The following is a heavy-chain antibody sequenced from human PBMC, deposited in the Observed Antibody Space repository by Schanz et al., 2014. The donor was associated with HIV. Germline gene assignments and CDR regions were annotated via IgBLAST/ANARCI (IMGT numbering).Heavy chain of an antibody. Sequence: QVQLVESGGGVVQPGRSLRLSCAASGFTFNSYGMHWVRQAPGKGLEWVSVISYDGRNKLYADSVKGRFTISRDNSKNTLYLQMNSLRVEDTAVYYCAKPEYDSSGNSQSHFDYWGRGTLVTVS. CDR1: GFTFNSYG. CDR2: ISYDGRNK. J-gene: IGHJ4*02. D-gene: IGHD3-22*01. CDR3: AKPEYDSSGNSQSHFDY. V-gene: IGHV3-33*05.